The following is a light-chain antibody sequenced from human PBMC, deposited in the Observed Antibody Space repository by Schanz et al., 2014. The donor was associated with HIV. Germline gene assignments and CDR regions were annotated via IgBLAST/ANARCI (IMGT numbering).Light chain of an antibody. V-gene: IGLV1-40*01. Sequence: QSVLTQPPSVSGAPWQRVTISCTGTSSNIGAGYDVHWYQQLPGTAPKLLIYSNNQRPSGVPDRYSGSKSDTSASLAITGLQAEDEANYYCQSFDKSVSAVVFGGGTKLTVL. CDR2: SNN. CDR1: SSNIGAGYD. CDR3: QSFDKSVSAVV. J-gene: IGLJ2*01.